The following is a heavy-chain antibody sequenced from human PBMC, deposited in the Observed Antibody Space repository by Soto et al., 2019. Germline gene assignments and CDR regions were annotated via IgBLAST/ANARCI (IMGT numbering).Heavy chain of an antibody. Sequence: SETLSLTCTVSGGSISSSSYYWGWIRQPPGKGLEWIGSIYYSGSTYYNPSLKSRVTISVDTSKNQFSLKLSSVTAADTAVYYYARLVVEAVSHSLGEAILVTVS. D-gene: IGHD6-6*01. J-gene: IGHJ5*02. CDR2: IYYSGST. CDR1: GGSISSSSYY. CDR3: ARLVVEAVSHS. V-gene: IGHV4-39*01.